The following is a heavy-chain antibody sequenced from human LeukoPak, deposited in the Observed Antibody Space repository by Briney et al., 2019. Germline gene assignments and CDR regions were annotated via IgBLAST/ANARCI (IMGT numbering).Heavy chain of an antibody. CDR2: INPNSGGT. Sequence: ASVKVSCKASGYTFTGYYMHWVRQAPGQGLEWMGWINPNSGGTNYAQKFQGRVTMTRDTSISTAYMELSRLRSDDTAVYYCARDRGSGWYGLGPPQLDNWFDPWGQGTLVTVSS. CDR1: GYTFTGYY. J-gene: IGHJ5*02. CDR3: ARDRGSGWYGLGPPQLDNWFDP. V-gene: IGHV1-2*02. D-gene: IGHD6-19*01.